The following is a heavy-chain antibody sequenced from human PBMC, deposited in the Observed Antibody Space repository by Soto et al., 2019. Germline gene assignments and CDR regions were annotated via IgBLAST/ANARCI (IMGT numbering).Heavy chain of an antibody. CDR3: AKGSWVHHGSEGGNWLDP. Sequence: EVQLLESGGGLVQPGGSLRLSCAASGVTFSNYDMNWARQAPGKGLEWVSGISHGGSSTYYADSVKGRFTISRDNSKNTLYLQMNSLRPEDTAVYYCAKGSWVHHGSEGGNWLDPWGQGTLVTVSS. V-gene: IGHV3-23*01. CDR2: ISHGGSST. D-gene: IGHD3-10*01. J-gene: IGHJ5*02. CDR1: GVTFSNYD.